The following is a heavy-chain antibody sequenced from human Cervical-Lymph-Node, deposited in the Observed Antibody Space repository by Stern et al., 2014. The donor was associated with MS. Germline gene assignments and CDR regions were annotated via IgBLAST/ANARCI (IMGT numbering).Heavy chain of an antibody. Sequence: EVQLVESGGGLIQPGGSLRLSCAASGFTVSSNYMSWVRQSPGTGLQWVSLIYTDGSPYYADSVKGRFTIPRDHSKNTLYLQMNSLGAEDTALYYCARAIFGVVTPTMAPDAFDIWGQGTMVTVSS. CDR3: ARAIFGVVTPTMAPDAFDI. J-gene: IGHJ3*02. CDR1: GFTVSSNY. D-gene: IGHD3-3*01. CDR2: IYTDGSP. V-gene: IGHV3-53*01.